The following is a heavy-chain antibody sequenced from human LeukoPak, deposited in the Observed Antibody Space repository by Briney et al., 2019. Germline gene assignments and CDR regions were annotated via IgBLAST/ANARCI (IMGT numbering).Heavy chain of an antibody. J-gene: IGHJ4*02. CDR1: GGSISSYY. CDR2: IYSSGST. D-gene: IGHD3-22*01. CDR3: AREKDYYESSGYYYTLGFDY. Sequence: SETLSLTCTVSGGSISSYYWSWIRQPPGKGLEWIGYIYSSGSTNYNPSVKSRVTISVDTSKNQFSLKLNSVTAADTAVYYCAREKDYYESSGYYYTLGFDYWGQGTLVTVSS. V-gene: IGHV4-4*08.